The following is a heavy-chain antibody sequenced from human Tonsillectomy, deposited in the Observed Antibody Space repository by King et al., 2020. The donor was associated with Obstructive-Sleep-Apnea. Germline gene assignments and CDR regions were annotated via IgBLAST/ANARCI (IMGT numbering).Heavy chain of an antibody. CDR3: TRGVIVGATPFDY. CDR2: IRSKAYGGTT. CDR1: GFTFGDYA. Sequence: VQLVESGGGLVQPGRSLRLSCTASGFTFGDYAMSWFRQAPGKGLEWVGFIRSKAYGGTTEYAASVKGRFTISRDDSKSIAYLQMNSLKTEDTAVYYCTRGVIVGATPFDYWGQGTLVTVSS. D-gene: IGHD1-26*01. V-gene: IGHV3-49*03. J-gene: IGHJ4*02.